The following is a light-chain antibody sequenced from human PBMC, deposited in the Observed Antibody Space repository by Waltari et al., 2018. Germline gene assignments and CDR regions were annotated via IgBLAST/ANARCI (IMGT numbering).Light chain of an antibody. J-gene: IGKJ1*01. CDR2: AAS. Sequence: IQLTQSPSSLSAFVGDRVTLTCRASQGISSYLAWYQQKPGKAPKLLIYAASTLPSGVPSRFSGSGSGTDFTLTISSLQPEDFATYYCQQLNSYPRTFGQGTKVEIK. CDR1: QGISSY. CDR3: QQLNSYPRT. V-gene: IGKV1-9*01.